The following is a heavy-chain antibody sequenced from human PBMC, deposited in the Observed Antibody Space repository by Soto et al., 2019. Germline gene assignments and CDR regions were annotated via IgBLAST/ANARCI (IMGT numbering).Heavy chain of an antibody. V-gene: IGHV3-30-3*01. J-gene: IGHJ4*02. CDR3: ARDGYNRGGVDY. CDR1: GLTFNSYN. Sequence: QVQLVESGGGVVPPGGSLRVSCVVSGLTFNSYNMHWVRQAPGAGLGGVAVISFDGANTFYADSVKGRFTISRDTSSDTLYLQMSRLRVEDTAVYYCARDGYNRGGVDYWGQGTLVSVGS. CDR2: ISFDGANT. D-gene: IGHD6-25*01.